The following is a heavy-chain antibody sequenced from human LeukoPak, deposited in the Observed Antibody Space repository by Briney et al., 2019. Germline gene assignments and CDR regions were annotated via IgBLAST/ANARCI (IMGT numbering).Heavy chain of an antibody. CDR1: GFTFSAYA. CDR2: IKPDGNDK. Sequence: PGGSLRFSCAASGFTFSAYAMSWVRQAPGKGLEWVATIKPDGNDKYFVDSVKGRFTVSRDNAKTSLYLQMNSLRAEDTAMYHCTTSDCEYWGQGTLVTVSS. V-gene: IGHV3-7*03. CDR3: TTSDCEY. J-gene: IGHJ4*02.